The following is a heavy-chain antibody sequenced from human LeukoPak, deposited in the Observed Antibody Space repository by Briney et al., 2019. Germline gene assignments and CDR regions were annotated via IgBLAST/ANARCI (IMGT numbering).Heavy chain of an antibody. V-gene: IGHV4-38-2*02. CDR1: GYSISSGYY. CDR3: ARLYVWGSYRPFDY. D-gene: IGHD3-16*02. Sequence: SETLSLTCTVSGYSISSGYYWGWIRQPPGKGLEWIGSIYHSGSTYYNPSLKSRVTISVDTSKNQFSLKLSSVTAADTAVYYCARLYVWGSYRPFDYWGQGTLVTVSS. CDR2: IYHSGST. J-gene: IGHJ4*02.